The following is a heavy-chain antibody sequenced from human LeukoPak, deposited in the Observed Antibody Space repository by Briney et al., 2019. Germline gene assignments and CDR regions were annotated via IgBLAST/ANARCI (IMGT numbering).Heavy chain of an antibody. D-gene: IGHD3-10*01. CDR1: GFTFSRYN. J-gene: IGHJ4*02. V-gene: IGHV3-21*01. CDR3: ARDGITMRILEY. Sequence: GSLRLSCATSGFTFSRYNMNWVRQAPGKGLEWVSSITSSSIYKYYADSMKGRFTISRDNAKNSLYLQMDSLRAEDTAVYYCARDGITMRILEYWGQGTLVTVSS. CDR2: ITSSSIYK.